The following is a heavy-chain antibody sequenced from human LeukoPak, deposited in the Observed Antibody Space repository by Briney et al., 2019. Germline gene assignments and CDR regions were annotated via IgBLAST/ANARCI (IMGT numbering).Heavy chain of an antibody. J-gene: IGHJ3*02. V-gene: IGHV1-69*13. D-gene: IGHD3-22*01. CDR1: GYTFTSYG. Sequence: ASVKVSCKASGYTFTSYGISWVRQAPGQGLEWMGGIIPIFGTANYAQKFQGRVTITADESTSTAYMELSSLRSEDTAVYYCAREIERRYHYYDSSGYYKEAFDIWGQGTMVTVSS. CDR2: IIPIFGTA. CDR3: AREIERRYHYYDSSGYYKEAFDI.